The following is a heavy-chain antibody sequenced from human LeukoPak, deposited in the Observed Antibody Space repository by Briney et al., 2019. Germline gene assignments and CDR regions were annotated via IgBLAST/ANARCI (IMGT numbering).Heavy chain of an antibody. CDR3: ARRDYAAWFDP. J-gene: IGHJ5*02. Sequence: SETLSLTCSVSGDSITSGAYYWAWLRHPPGKGLEWIGSVYYSGSIKYNPSLKGRVSISRDMSKNQFSLNLNSVNATDTAVYYCARRDYAAWFDPWGQGTLVTVSS. D-gene: IGHD4/OR15-4a*01. CDR1: GDSITSGAYY. CDR2: VYYSGSI. V-gene: IGHV4-39*07.